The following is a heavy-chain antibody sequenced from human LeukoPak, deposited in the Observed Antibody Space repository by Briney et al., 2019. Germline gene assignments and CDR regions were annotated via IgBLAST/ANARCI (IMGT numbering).Heavy chain of an antibody. V-gene: IGHV4-59*08. Sequence: PSETLSLTCTVSGGSISSYYWSWIRQPPGKGLEWIGYIYYSGSTNYNPSLKSRVTISVDTSKNQFSLKLSSVTAADTAVYYCARRPFYDILTGYYSRGMDVWGQGTTVTVSS. CDR3: ARRPFYDILTGYYSRGMDV. D-gene: IGHD3-9*01. CDR2: IYYSGST. CDR1: GGSISSYY. J-gene: IGHJ6*02.